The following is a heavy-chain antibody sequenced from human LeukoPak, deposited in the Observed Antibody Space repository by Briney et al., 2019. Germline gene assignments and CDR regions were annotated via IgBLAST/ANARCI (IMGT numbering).Heavy chain of an antibody. V-gene: IGHV4-34*01. J-gene: IGHJ4*02. D-gene: IGHD3-16*01. CDR3: ARGGLDYVIGY. Sequence: SETLSLTCAVYGGSFSGYYWSWIRQPPGKGLEWIGEINHSGSTNYNPSLKSRVTISVDTSKNQFSLKLSSVTAADTAVYYCARGGLDYVIGYWGQGTLVPSPQ. CDR1: GGSFSGYY. CDR2: INHSGST.